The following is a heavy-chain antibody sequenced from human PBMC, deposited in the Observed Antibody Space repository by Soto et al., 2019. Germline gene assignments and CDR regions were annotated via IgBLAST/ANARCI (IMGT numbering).Heavy chain of an antibody. CDR1: GFTFSSYE. J-gene: IGHJ5*02. D-gene: IGHD3-16*01. CDR3: ARQPAHVYEASPKWFDP. CDR2: ISTSGRTI. Sequence: EVLLVESGGCLVQPGGSLRLSCTASGFTFSSYEMNWVRQAPGKGLEWISYISTSGRTIFDAGSVKGRFTISRDNTRNTLFLQMDSLRPEDTAVYYCARQPAHVYEASPKWFDPWGQGTLVIVSS. V-gene: IGHV3-48*03.